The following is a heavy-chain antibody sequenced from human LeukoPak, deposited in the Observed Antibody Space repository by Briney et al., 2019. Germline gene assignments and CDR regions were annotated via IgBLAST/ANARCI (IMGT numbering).Heavy chain of an antibody. Sequence: SETLPLTCTVSGGSITRSNDYWGWIRQPPGKGLEWIASIYYGGNTYHNPSLKSRITIFVDMSKNQFSLHVNSMTAADTAVYYCARHSQMGIFDFWGQGTLVTVSS. CDR1: GGSITRSNDY. CDR2: IYYGGNT. CDR3: ARHSQMGIFDF. J-gene: IGHJ5*01. D-gene: IGHD5-24*01. V-gene: IGHV4-39*01.